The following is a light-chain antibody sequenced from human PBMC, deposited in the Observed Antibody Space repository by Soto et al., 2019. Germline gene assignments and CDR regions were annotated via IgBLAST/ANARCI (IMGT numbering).Light chain of an antibody. CDR3: SSYAGATNLV. CDR1: SSDVGAYNS. Sequence: QSALTQPPFASGSPGQSVTISCTGTSSDVGAYNSVSWYQHYPGKAPKLLIYEVSKRPSGVPDRFSGSKSGNTASLTVSGLQAEDEADYYCSSYAGATNLVFGGGTKVTVL. J-gene: IGLJ2*01. CDR2: EVS. V-gene: IGLV2-8*01.